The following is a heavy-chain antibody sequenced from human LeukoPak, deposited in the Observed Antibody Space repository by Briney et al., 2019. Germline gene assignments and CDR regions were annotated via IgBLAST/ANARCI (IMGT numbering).Heavy chain of an antibody. Sequence: PSETLSLTCTVSGGSISSYYWSWIRQPAGKGLEWIGRIYTSGSTNYNPSLKSRVTMSVDTSKNQFSLKLSSVTAADTAVYYCARMSVLQFLESYYMDVWGKGTTVTVSS. CDR1: GGSISSYY. CDR3: ARMSVLQFLESYYMDV. CDR2: IYTSGST. J-gene: IGHJ6*03. V-gene: IGHV4-4*07. D-gene: IGHD3-3*01.